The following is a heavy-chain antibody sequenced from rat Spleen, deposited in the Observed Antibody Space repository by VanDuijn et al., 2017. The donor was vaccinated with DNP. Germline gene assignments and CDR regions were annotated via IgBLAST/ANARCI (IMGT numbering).Heavy chain of an antibody. CDR2: ISPSGGST. CDR3: ARGATDY. J-gene: IGHJ2*01. D-gene: IGHD1-1*01. Sequence: EVQLVESGGGLVQPGRSLKLSCAASGFTFSNCNMAWVRQAPKKGLEWVATISPSGGSTYYRDSVKGRFTVSRDNAKSSLYLQMDSLRSEDTATYYCARGATDYWGQGVMVTVSS. V-gene: IGHV5-25*01. CDR1: GFTFSNCN.